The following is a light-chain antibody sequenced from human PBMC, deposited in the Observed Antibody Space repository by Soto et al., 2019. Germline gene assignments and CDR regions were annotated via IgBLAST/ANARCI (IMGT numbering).Light chain of an antibody. J-gene: IGLJ2*01. Sequence: QSVLTQPPSGSGAPGQRVTISCTGSSSNIGTGYDVHWYQQLPGAAPKLLIYGHSNRPSGVPGRFSGSKSGTSASLAITGLQAEDEADYYCQSYDSSLSDSVVFGGGIKVTVL. CDR2: GHS. CDR3: QSYDSSLSDSVV. V-gene: IGLV1-40*01. CDR1: SSNIGTGYD.